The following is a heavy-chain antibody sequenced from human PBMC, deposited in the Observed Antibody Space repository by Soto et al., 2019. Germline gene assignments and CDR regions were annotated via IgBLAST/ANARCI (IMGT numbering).Heavy chain of an antibody. CDR2: IGTAGDT. J-gene: IGHJ6*03. V-gene: IGHV3-13*01. CDR1: GFTFSSYD. D-gene: IGHD2-8*01. Sequence: GGSLRLSCAASGFTFSSYDMHWVRQATGKGLEWVSAIGTAGDTYYPGSVKGRFTISRENAKNSLYLQMNSLRAGDTAVYYCARASLGYCTNGVCPPVGPYYYMDVWGKGTTVTVSS. CDR3: ARASLGYCTNGVCPPVGPYYYMDV.